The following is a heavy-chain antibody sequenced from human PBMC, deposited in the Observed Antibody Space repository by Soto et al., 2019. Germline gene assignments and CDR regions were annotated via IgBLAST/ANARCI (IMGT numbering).Heavy chain of an antibody. D-gene: IGHD4-4*01. CDR3: CVIKRRDQYSTSGYWFDP. Sequence: RRLSCAASGFTFSHAWMSWVRQAPGKGLEWVGRIKSKADGETKDYGAPVRGRFTISRDDSQDILYLHMNSLRIEDTAVYYCCVIKRRDQYSTSGYWFDPWGPGTLVTVSS. CDR2: IKSKADGETK. CDR1: GFTFSHAW. V-gene: IGHV3-15*01. J-gene: IGHJ5*02.